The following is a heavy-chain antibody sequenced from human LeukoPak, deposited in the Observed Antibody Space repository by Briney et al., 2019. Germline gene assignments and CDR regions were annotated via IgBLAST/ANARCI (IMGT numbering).Heavy chain of an antibody. V-gene: IGHV5-51*01. D-gene: IGHD3-22*01. J-gene: IGHJ4*02. CDR1: GYTFTSYW. Sequence: PGASLKISCKASGYTFTSYWIGWVRQVPGKGLERMAIINAVDSDTRYSWTFQGQVTISADKSISTAYLPWKSLAASDTANLYCARYYDISGREGTREDFFDYWGQGTLVAVSS. CDR3: ARYYDISGREGTREDFFDY. CDR2: INAVDSDT.